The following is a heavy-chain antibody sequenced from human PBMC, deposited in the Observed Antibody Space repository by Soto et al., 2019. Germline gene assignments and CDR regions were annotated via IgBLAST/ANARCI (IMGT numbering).Heavy chain of an antibody. J-gene: IGHJ6*02. CDR1: GFTFSSYG. CDR3: AKNSPPADSYYYYYGMDV. Sequence: PGGSLRLSCAASGFTFSSYGVHWVRQAPGKGLEWVAVISYDGSNKYYADSVKGRFTISRDNSKNTLYLQMNSLRAEDTAVYYCAKNSPPADSYYYYYGMDVWGQGT. V-gene: IGHV3-30*18. CDR2: ISYDGSNK. D-gene: IGHD2-21*01.